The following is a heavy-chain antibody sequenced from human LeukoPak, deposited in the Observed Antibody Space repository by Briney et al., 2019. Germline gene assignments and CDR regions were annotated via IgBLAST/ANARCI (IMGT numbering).Heavy chain of an antibody. CDR1: GFTFSSYA. CDR3: ARDRGGCSSTSCYFDAFDI. V-gene: IGHV3-30*04. Sequence: GGSLRLSCAASGFTFSSYAMHWVRQAPGKGLEWVAVISYDGSNKYYADSVKGRFTISRDNSKNTLYLQMNSLRAEDTAVYYCARDRGGCSSTSCYFDAFDIWGQGTMVTVSS. J-gene: IGHJ3*02. D-gene: IGHD2-2*01. CDR2: ISYDGSNK.